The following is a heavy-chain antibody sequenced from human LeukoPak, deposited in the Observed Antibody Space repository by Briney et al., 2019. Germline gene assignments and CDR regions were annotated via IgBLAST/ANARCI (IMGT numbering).Heavy chain of an antibody. J-gene: IGHJ4*02. Sequence: PGGSLRLSCAASGFTFSSYSMNWVRQAPGKGLEWVSSISSSSSYIYYADSVKGRSTISRDNAKNSLYLQMNSLRAEDTAVYYCARDQQLWLPTFDYWGQGTLVTVSS. CDR3: ARDQQLWLPTFDY. CDR1: GFTFSSYS. CDR2: ISSSSSYI. D-gene: IGHD5-18*01. V-gene: IGHV3-21*01.